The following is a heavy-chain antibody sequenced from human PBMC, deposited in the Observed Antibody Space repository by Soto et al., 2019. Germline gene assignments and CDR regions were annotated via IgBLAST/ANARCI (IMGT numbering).Heavy chain of an antibody. D-gene: IGHD2-8*02. CDR2: IHSSGSS. V-gene: IGHV4-4*08. Sequence: SETLSLTCSVSGASITSYYWTWIRQPPGKRLEWIGYIHSSGSSHYRPSLRSRATMSIDTSKNQFSLMLTSVTAADTAVNYCVKVADGALFDYWGQGILVTVSS. CDR3: VKVADGALFDY. CDR1: GASITSYY. J-gene: IGHJ4*02.